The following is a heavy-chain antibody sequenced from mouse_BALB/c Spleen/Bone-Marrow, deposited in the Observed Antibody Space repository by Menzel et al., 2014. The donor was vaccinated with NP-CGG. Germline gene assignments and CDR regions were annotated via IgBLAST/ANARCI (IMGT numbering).Heavy chain of an antibody. J-gene: IGHJ2*01. CDR2: INPSTGYT. V-gene: IGHV1-7*01. Sequence: VQLQQSGAELAKPGASVKMSCKASGYTFTSYWMHWVKQRPGQGPEWIGYINPSTGYTEYNQKFKDKATLTADKSSSTAYMQQSSLTSEDSAVYYCARERYAGYYFDYWGQGTTLTVSS. CDR1: GYTFTSYW. CDR3: ARERYAGYYFDY. D-gene: IGHD2-3*01.